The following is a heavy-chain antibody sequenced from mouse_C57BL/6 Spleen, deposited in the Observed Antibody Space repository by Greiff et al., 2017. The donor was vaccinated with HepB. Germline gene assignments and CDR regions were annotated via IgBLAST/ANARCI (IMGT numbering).Heavy chain of an antibody. CDR1: GYTFTDYY. CDR2: IYPGSGNT. Sequence: VQVVESGPELVKPGASVKISCKASGYTFTDYYINWVKQRPGQGLEWIGWIYPGSGNTKYNEKFKGKATLTVDTSSSTAYMQLSSLTSEDSAVYFGARSDYYGSSLWYFDVWGTGTTVTVSS. D-gene: IGHD1-1*01. J-gene: IGHJ1*03. CDR3: ARSDYYGSSLWYFDV. V-gene: IGHV1-84*01.